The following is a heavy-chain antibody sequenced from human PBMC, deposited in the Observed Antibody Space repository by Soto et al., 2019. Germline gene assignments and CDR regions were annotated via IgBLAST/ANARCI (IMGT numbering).Heavy chain of an antibody. CDR1: GGSFSCYY. D-gene: IGHD5-12*01. CDR3: ARRRGYDYRVSIGYYFDY. Sequence: SETLSLTCAVYGGSFSCYYWSWIRQHPGKGLEWIGEINHSGSTNYNPSLKSRVTISVDTSKNQFSLKLSSVTAADTAVYYCARRRGYDYRVSIGYYFDYWGQGTLVTVSS. J-gene: IGHJ4*02. V-gene: IGHV4-34*01. CDR2: INHSGST.